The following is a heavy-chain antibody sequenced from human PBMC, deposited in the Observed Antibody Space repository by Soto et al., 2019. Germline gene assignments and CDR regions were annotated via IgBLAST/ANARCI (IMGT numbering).Heavy chain of an antibody. D-gene: IGHD4-17*01. Sequence: PGGSLRLSCAASGFTLSSYWMNWVRLAPGKGPEWVANIKQDGSQKNYVDSVKGRFTISRDNAKNSLYLQMSSLRAEDTAVYYCMTSVTTHDYWGQGTLVTVSS. CDR1: GFTLSSYW. V-gene: IGHV3-7*01. J-gene: IGHJ4*02. CDR2: IKQDGSQK. CDR3: MTSVTTHDY.